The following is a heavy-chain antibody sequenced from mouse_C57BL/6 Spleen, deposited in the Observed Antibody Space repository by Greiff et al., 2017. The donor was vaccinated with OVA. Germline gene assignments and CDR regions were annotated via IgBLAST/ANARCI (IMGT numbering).Heavy chain of an antibody. CDR2: IDPSDSYT. J-gene: IGHJ4*01. V-gene: IGHV1-50*01. D-gene: IGHD6-1*01. CDR3: VFPLSMDY. CDR1: GYTFTSYW. Sequence: QVQLQQPGAELVKPGASVKLSCKASGYTFTSYWMQWVKQRPGQGLEWIGEIDPSDSYTNYNQKFKGKATLTVDTSSSTAYMQLSSLTSEDSAVYYCVFPLSMDYWGQGTSVTVSS.